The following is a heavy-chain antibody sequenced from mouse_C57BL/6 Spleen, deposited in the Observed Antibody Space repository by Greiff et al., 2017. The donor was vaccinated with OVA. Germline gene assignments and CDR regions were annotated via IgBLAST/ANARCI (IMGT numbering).Heavy chain of an antibody. CDR3: ARPSTLAWFAY. Sequence: EVQLVESGGGLVKPGGSLKLSCAASGFTFSDYGMHWVRQAPEKGLEWVAYISSGSSTIYYADTVKGRFTISRDNAKNTLFLQMTSLRSEDTAMYYCARPSTLAWFAYWGQGTLVTVSA. V-gene: IGHV5-17*01. J-gene: IGHJ3*01. CDR1: GFTFSDYG. D-gene: IGHD4-1*02. CDR2: ISSGSSTI.